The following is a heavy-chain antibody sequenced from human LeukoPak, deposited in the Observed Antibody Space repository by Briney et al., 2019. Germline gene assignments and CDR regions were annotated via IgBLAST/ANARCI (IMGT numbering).Heavy chain of an antibody. Sequence: GGSLRLSCAASGFSFSSFAMNWVRQAPGKGLEWVSTIGGSGGNTYYADSVKGRFTISRDNPKNTLYLQMNSLRAEDTAVYCCARTRYGDYWGEGTLVTVSS. CDR1: GFSFSSFA. CDR2: IGGSGGNT. CDR3: ARTRYGDY. D-gene: IGHD4-17*01. V-gene: IGHV3-23*01. J-gene: IGHJ4*02.